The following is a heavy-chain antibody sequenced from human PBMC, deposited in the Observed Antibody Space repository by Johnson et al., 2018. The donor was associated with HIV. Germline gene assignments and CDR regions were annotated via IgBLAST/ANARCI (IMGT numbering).Heavy chain of an antibody. V-gene: IGHV3-30*02. D-gene: IGHD6-13*01. Sequence: QVQLVESGGGVVQPGGSLTLSCAASGFTFSNYGMHWVRQAPGKGLEWVAFIQSDGSEKYYLDSLKGRFTISRDNAKNSLYLQINSLRAEDTAVYYCAKGLLIAAAHDAFDIWGQGTMVTVSS. J-gene: IGHJ3*02. CDR1: GFTFSNYG. CDR2: IQSDGSEK. CDR3: AKGLLIAAAHDAFDI.